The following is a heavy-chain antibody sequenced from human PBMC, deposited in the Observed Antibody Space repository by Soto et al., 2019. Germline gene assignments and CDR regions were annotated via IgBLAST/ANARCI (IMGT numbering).Heavy chain of an antibody. CDR1: GFTFSRYG. Sequence: QVQLVESGGGVVQPGRSLRLSCAASGFTFSRYGMHWVRQAPGKGLEWVAVISYDGSNKYYADSVKGRFTISRDNSKNTLYLQMNSLRAEDTAVYYCAKGDSSGFHDAFDIWGQGTMVTVSS. V-gene: IGHV3-30*18. J-gene: IGHJ3*02. CDR3: AKGDSSGFHDAFDI. D-gene: IGHD3-22*01. CDR2: ISYDGSNK.